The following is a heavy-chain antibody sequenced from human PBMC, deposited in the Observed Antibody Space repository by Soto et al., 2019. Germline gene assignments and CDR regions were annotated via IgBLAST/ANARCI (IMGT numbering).Heavy chain of an antibody. Sequence: GGPILSCESSGLTCSSSWMHLVLQAPGKGLVWVSRISIGGSETYYADSVKGRFTISRDNARNTLYLQMDSLRAEDTAVYFCVRGYTGYGNFDYWGQGTLVTVSS. CDR3: VRGYTGYGNFDY. J-gene: IGHJ4*02. V-gene: IGHV3-74*01. D-gene: IGHD5-12*01. CDR2: ISIGGSET. CDR1: GLTCSSSW.